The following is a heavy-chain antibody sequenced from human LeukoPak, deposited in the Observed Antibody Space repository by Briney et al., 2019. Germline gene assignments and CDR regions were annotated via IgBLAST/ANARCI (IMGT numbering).Heavy chain of an antibody. CDR2: ISGSGGST. Sequence: PGGSLRLSCAASGFTFSSYAMSWVRQAPGKGLEWVSAISGSGGSTYYADSVKGRFTISRDNSKNTLYLQMNSLRAEDTAVYYCAKDSKSLYYYGSGSYSGVLDYWGQGTLVTVSS. D-gene: IGHD3-10*01. V-gene: IGHV3-23*01. CDR3: AKDSKSLYYYGSGSYSGVLDY. J-gene: IGHJ4*02. CDR1: GFTFSSYA.